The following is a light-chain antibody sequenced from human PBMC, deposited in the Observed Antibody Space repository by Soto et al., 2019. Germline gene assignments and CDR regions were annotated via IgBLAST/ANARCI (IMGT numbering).Light chain of an antibody. CDR1: QSISSW. CDR2: DAS. Sequence: DIQMTQSPSPLSASVGVRVTITCRASQSISSWLAWYQQKPGKAPKLLIYDASSLQVGVPSRFSGSGSGTEFTLSISNLQPDDFATYYCQQYSTYAQTFGQGTKLEIK. V-gene: IGKV1-5*01. J-gene: IGKJ2*01. CDR3: QQYSTYAQT.